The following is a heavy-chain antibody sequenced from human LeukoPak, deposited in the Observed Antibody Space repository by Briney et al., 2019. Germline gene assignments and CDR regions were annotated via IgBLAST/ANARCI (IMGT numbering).Heavy chain of an antibody. V-gene: IGHV4-59*08. J-gene: IGHJ4*02. CDR2: ISYTGSP. CDR1: GGSISTYY. D-gene: IGHD6-19*01. Sequence: PSETLSLTCTVSGGSISTYYWSWIRQPPGKGLEWIGYISYTGSPNYNPSLKSRLTISIDTSRNQFSLQVSSVTAADTAVYYCARHGSDWSFDYWGQGTLVPVSS. CDR3: ARHGSDWSFDY.